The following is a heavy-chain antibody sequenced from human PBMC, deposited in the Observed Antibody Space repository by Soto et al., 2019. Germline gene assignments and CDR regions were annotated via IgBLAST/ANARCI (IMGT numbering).Heavy chain of an antibody. V-gene: IGHV1-69*01. CDR2: IIPIFGTA. J-gene: IGHJ6*02. CDR1: GGTFSSYA. Sequence: QVQLVQSGAEVKKPGSSVKVSCKASGGTFSSYAISWVRQAPGQGLEWMGGIIPIFGTANYAQKFQGRVTITADESTSTAYMELSSLRSEDTAVYYCARIHRPEWVPTGGLIYYYYYGMDVWGQGTTVTVSS. D-gene: IGHD2-8*01. CDR3: ARIHRPEWVPTGGLIYYYYYGMDV.